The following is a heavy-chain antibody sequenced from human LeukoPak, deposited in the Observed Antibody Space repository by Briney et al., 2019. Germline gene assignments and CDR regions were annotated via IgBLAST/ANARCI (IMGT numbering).Heavy chain of an antibody. CDR1: GFTFSSYA. Sequence: LGGSLRLSCAASGFTFSSYAMSWVRPAPGKGLEWISVISYSGGRTYYADSVKGRFTISRDNSKNTLYLQMNSLRAEDTAVYYCAKGHPYCSSTSCYTWYYYGMDVWGQGTTVTVSS. V-gene: IGHV3-23*01. CDR3: AKGHPYCSSTSCYTWYYYGMDV. J-gene: IGHJ6*02. CDR2: ISYSGGRT. D-gene: IGHD2-2*02.